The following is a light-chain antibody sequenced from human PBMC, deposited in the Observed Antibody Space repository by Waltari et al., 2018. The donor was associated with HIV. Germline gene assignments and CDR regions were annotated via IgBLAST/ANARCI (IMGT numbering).Light chain of an antibody. Sequence: SYDLSQPPSVSVSPGQTAKINCSGDALGNKLLCWYQQKPGRSPVLIIYHDFKRPSGIPERFSGSNFGNTATLTISGAQATDEANYFCQAWDKTFNVFGTGTTVSVL. CDR2: HDF. CDR3: QAWDKTFNV. CDR1: ALGNKL. J-gene: IGLJ1*01. V-gene: IGLV3-1*01.